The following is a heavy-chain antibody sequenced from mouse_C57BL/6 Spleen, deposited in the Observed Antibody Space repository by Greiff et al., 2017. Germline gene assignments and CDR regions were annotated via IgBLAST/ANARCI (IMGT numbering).Heavy chain of an antibody. CDR1: GFTFSSYA. CDR3: ARDRTYYGSSLWDY. Sequence: EVQLVESGGGLVKPGGSLKLSCAASGFTFSSYAMSWVRQTPEKRLEWVATISDGGSYTYYPDNVKGRFTISRDNAKNNLYLQMSHLKSEDTAMYYCARDRTYYGSSLWDYWGQGTTLTVSS. V-gene: IGHV5-4*01. D-gene: IGHD1-1*01. J-gene: IGHJ2*01. CDR2: ISDGGSYT.